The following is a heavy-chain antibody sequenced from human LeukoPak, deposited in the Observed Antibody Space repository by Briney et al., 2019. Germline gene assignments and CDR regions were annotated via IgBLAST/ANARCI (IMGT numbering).Heavy chain of an antibody. CDR1: GYTFTGYY. J-gene: IGHJ4*02. CDR3: ARHREDVEMANPGYFDY. V-gene: IGHV1-2*02. D-gene: IGHD5-24*01. Sequence: ASAKVSCKASGYTFTGYYMHWVRRAPGQGLEWMGWINPNSGGTNYAQKFQGRVTMTRDTSISTAYMELSRLRSDDTAVYYCARHREDVEMANPGYFDYWGQGTLVTVSS. CDR2: INPNSGGT.